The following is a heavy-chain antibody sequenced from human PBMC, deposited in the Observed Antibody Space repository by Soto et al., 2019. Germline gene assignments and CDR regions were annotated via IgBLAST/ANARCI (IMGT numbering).Heavy chain of an antibody. CDR3: AREGTMTTVTGGNYYYGMDV. CDR1: GYTFNSYG. CDR2: ISPFFGKT. J-gene: IGHJ6*02. Sequence: ASVKVSCKTSGYTFNSYGISWVRQAPGQGLEWMGWISPFFGKTNYAQKFQGRVTMTTDESTSTAYMELSSLRSEDTAVYYCAREGTMTTVTGGNYYYGMDVWGQGTTVTVSS. V-gene: IGHV1-18*01. D-gene: IGHD4-17*01.